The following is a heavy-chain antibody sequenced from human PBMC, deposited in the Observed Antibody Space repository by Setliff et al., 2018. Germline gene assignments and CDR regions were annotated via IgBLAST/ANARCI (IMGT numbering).Heavy chain of an antibody. V-gene: IGHV1-69*05. D-gene: IGHD1-26*01. CDR3: AREGVHTRSSTDYHYYVDV. CDR2: IIPVFGTT. CDR1: GGTFSNYG. Sequence: SVKVSCKASGGTFSNYGVSWVRQAPGQGLEWMGGIIPVFGTTDYAHKFQGRVTIMTDESTSTAYMELSSLTSEDTAVYYCAREGVHTRSSTDYHYYVDVWGRGTTVTVSS. J-gene: IGHJ6*03.